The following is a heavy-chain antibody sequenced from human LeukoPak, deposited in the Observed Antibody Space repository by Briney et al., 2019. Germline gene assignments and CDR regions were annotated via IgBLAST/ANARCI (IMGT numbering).Heavy chain of an antibody. V-gene: IGHV3-66*01. CDR2: IYSGGST. Sequence: PGGSLRLSCAASGFSVSSNYMSWVRQAPGKGLEWVSVIYSGGSTYYADSVKGRFTISRDNSKNTLYLQMNSLRAEDTAVYYCARNSRYGDFDLWGRGALVTVSS. CDR3: ARNSRYGDFDL. D-gene: IGHD2-21*01. CDR1: GFSVSSNY. J-gene: IGHJ2*01.